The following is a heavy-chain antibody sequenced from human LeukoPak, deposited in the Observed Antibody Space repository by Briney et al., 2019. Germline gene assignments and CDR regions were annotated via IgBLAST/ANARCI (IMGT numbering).Heavy chain of an antibody. CDR2: IYSDDTT. J-gene: IGHJ3*02. CDR3: ARPWDAFDI. CDR1: GFNVISNY. V-gene: IGHV3-53*01. Sequence: GGSLRLSCAASGFNVISNYMNWVRQAPGKELEWVSVIYSDDTTYYADSVKGRFTISRDNSRNTLYLQMNSLRPEDTAVYYCARPWDAFDIWGQGTMVTVSS.